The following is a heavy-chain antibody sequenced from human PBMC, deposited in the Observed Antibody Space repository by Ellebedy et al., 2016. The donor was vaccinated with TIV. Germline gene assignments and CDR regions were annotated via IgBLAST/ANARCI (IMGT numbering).Heavy chain of an antibody. Sequence: GESLKISCAASGFTFDDYGMSWVRQAPGKGLEWVSGFNWNGGSTGYADSVKGRFTISRDNAKNSLYLQMNSLRAEDTALYYCAREHSYGHFDYWGQGTLVTVSS. CDR1: GFTFDDYG. V-gene: IGHV3-20*04. CDR3: AREHSYGHFDY. CDR2: FNWNGGST. D-gene: IGHD5-18*01. J-gene: IGHJ4*02.